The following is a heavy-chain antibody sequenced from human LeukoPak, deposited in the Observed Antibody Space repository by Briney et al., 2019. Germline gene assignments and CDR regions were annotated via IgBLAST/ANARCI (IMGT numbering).Heavy chain of an antibody. V-gene: IGHV3-30*18. CDR1: GFTFSSYG. CDR3: AKDRLHYYDTGNEIGVFDY. CDR2: ISYDGSNK. D-gene: IGHD3-22*01. Sequence: GGPLRLSCAASGFTFSSYGMHWVRQAPGKGLEWVAVISYDGSNKYYADSVKGRFTISRDNSKNTLYLQMNSLRAEDTAVYYCAKDRLHYYDTGNEIGVFDYWGQGTLVTVSS. J-gene: IGHJ4*02.